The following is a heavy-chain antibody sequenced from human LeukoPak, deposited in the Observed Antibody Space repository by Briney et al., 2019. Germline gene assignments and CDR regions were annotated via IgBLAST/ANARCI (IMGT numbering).Heavy chain of an antibody. CDR2: IYYSGST. CDR1: GGSISSSSYY. Sequence: SETLSLTRTVSGGSISSSSYYWGWIRQPPGKGLEWIGSIYYSGSTYYNPSLKSRVTISVDTSKNQFSLKLSSVTAADTAVYYCARRGDGYNSPRFDYWGQGTLVTVS. J-gene: IGHJ4*02. D-gene: IGHD5-24*01. V-gene: IGHV4-39*01. CDR3: ARRGDGYNSPRFDY.